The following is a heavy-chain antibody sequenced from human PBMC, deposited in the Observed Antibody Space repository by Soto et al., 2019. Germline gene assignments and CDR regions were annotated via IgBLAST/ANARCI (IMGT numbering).Heavy chain of an antibody. V-gene: IGHV1-69*02. CDR3: ASLMSSGYYYGMDV. J-gene: IGHJ6*02. CDR1: GGTFSSYT. D-gene: IGHD3-10*01. CDR2: IIPILGIA. Sequence: QVQLVQSGAEVKKPGSSVKVSCKASGGTFSSYTISWVRQAPGQGLEWMGRIIPILGIANYAQKFKGRVTITADKSTRTAYMEVSSLRSEDTAVYYCASLMSSGYYYGMDVWGQGTTVTVSS.